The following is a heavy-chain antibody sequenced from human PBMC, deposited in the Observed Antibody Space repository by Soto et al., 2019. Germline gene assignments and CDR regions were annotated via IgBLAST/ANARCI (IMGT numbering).Heavy chain of an antibody. J-gene: IGHJ4*02. CDR2: IIPIFGTA. V-gene: IGHV1-69*12. CDR3: ARGPPREQWLVRCYFDY. Sequence: QVQLVQSGAEVKKPGSSVKVSCKASGGTFSSYAISWVRQAPGQGLEWMGGIIPIFGTANYAQKFQGRVTITADESTSTAYMELSSLRSEDTAVCYCARGPPREQWLVRCYFDYWGQGTLVTVSS. D-gene: IGHD6-19*01. CDR1: GGTFSSYA.